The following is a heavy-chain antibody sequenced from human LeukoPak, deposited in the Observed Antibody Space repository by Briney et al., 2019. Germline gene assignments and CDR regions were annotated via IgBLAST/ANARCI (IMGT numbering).Heavy chain of an antibody. CDR3: ARDSIFNSGNYYFDY. Sequence: GGSLRLSCAGSGYTCSDEERIWVRQAPVMVLEWVSQVCGGGRTIFYADDANGPFTISLDNAKNSLVVIVIGLSYGDKAVYYCARDSIFNSGNYYFDYWGQGTLVSVSS. D-gene: IGHD3-22*01. CDR2: VCGGGRTI. CDR1: GYTCSDEE. J-gene: IGHJ4*02. V-gene: IGHV3-48*03.